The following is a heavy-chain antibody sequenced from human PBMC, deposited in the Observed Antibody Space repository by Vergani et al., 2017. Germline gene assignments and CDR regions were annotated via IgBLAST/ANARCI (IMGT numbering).Heavy chain of an antibody. J-gene: IGHJ5*02. CDR3: ASLRYQLPYNWFDP. CDR1: GGSISSGSYY. Sequence: QVQLQESGPGLVKPSQTLSLTCTVSGGSISSGSYYWSWIRQPAGKGLEWIGRIYTSGSTNYNPSLKSRVTISVDTSKNQFSLKLSSVTAADTAVYYCASLRYQLPYNWFDPWGQGTLVTVSS. CDR2: IYTSGST. D-gene: IGHD2-2*01. V-gene: IGHV4-61*02.